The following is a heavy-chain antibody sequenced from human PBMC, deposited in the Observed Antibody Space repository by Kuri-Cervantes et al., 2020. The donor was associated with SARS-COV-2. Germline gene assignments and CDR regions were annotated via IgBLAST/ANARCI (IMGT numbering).Heavy chain of an antibody. V-gene: IGHV4-34*01. CDR2: INHSGST. CDR1: GGSFSGYY. Sequence: SQTLSLTCAVYGGSFSGYYWSWIRQPPGKGLEWTGEINHSGSTNYNPSLKSRVTISVDTSKNQFSLKLSSVTAADTAVYYCARGGGDYGSGKGKKTPPRGHYYYGMDVWGQGTTVTVSS. J-gene: IGHJ6*02. D-gene: IGHD3-10*01. CDR3: ARGGGDYGSGKGKKTPPRGHYYYGMDV.